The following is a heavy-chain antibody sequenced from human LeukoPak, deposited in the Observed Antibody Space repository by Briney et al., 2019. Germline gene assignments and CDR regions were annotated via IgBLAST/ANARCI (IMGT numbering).Heavy chain of an antibody. V-gene: IGHV4-59*08. CDR2: IYHSGST. CDR3: ARHRYTSSSSYFDF. CDR1: GGSISGYY. D-gene: IGHD6-6*01. Sequence: PSETLSLTCTVSGGSISGYYWNWIRQPAGKGLEWIGRIYHSGSTDYNSSLRSRLTISVDTSKNQFSLRLSSVTAADTAVYYCARHRYTSSSSYFDFWGQGTLVTVSS. J-gene: IGHJ4*02.